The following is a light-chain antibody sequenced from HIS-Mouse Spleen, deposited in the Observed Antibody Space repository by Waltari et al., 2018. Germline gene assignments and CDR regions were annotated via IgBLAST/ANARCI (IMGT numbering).Light chain of an antibody. CDR3: YSTDSSGNHRV. CDR2: DDG. J-gene: IGLJ2*01. Sequence: SYELTQPPSVSVSPGQTARITCSGDALPKKYAYWYQQKSGQAPLLVIYDDGKRPSGIPEVFSDSSSGTMATLTISGAQVEDEADYYCYSTDSSGNHRVFGGGTKLTVL. V-gene: IGLV3-10*01. CDR1: ALPKKY.